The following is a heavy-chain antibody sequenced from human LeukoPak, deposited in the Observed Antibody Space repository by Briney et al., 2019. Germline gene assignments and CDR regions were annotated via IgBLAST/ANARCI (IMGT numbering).Heavy chain of an antibody. J-gene: IGHJ6*02. CDR1: GGSISSYY. Sequence: SETLSLTCTVSGGSISSYYWSWIRQPPGKGLEWIGYIYYSGSTNYNPSLKSRVTISVDTSKNQFSLKLSSVTAADTAVYYCARLTRDGYNLDYYYGMDVWGQGTTVTVSS. CDR3: ARLTRDGYNLDYYYGMDV. CDR2: IYYSGST. D-gene: IGHD5-24*01. V-gene: IGHV4-59*08.